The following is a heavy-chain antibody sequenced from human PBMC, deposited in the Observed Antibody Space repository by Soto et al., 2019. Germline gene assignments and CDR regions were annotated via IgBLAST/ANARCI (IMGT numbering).Heavy chain of an antibody. CDR3: ASGGEVTGPIQKNRIAAAGSSGY. Sequence: ASVKVSCKASGYTFTGYYMHWVRQAPGQGLEWMGWINPNSGGTKYAQKFQGRVTMTRDTSISTAYMELSRLRSDETAVYYCASGGEVTGPIQKNRIAAAGSSGYWGQGTLVTVSS. V-gene: IGHV1-2*02. J-gene: IGHJ4*02. CDR1: GYTFTGYY. CDR2: INPNSGGT. D-gene: IGHD6-13*01.